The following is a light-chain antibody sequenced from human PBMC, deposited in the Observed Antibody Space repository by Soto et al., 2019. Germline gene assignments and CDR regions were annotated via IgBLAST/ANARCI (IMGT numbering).Light chain of an antibody. J-gene: IGKJ1*01. CDR2: DAS. V-gene: IGKV1-5*01. CDR3: QQYMNYAT. CDR1: QSISTW. Sequence: DIQMTQSPSTLSACVGDRVTFTCRASQSISTWLAWYQQKPGKAPKLLIYDASSLQSDVPSRFSGSGSGTEFTLTISALQTDDFASYYCQQYMNYATFGQGTKVEIK.